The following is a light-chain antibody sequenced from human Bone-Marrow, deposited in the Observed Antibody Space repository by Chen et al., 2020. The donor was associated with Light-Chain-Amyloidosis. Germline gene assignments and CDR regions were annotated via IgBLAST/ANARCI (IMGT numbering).Light chain of an antibody. V-gene: IGKV3-20*01. CDR2: GSS. CDR1: QTISSNY. Sequence: EIVLTQSPGTLSLSPGEGANLSCRASQTISSNYLTWYQQKFGQAPRLLIYGSSSRATGIPDRFTGSGSGTDFTLTINRLEPEDFAMYYCQQYGTSPLTFDGGTKVEIK. CDR3: QQYGTSPLT. J-gene: IGKJ4*01.